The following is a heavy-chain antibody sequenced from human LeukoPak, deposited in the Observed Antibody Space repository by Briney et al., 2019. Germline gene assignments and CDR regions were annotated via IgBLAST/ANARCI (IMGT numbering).Heavy chain of an antibody. Sequence: GGPLRLSCAAPGFAFSSYAMTWVRQAPGKRLEWVSVIGGDGANIHYADSVKGRFTISRDNSKNTVYLQMNSLRAEDTAVYYCATYQQVYPDFPWGQGTLVTVSS. J-gene: IGHJ5*02. CDR2: IGGDGANI. V-gene: IGHV3-23*01. CDR3: ATYQQVYPDFP. D-gene: IGHD2-8*01. CDR1: GFAFSSYA.